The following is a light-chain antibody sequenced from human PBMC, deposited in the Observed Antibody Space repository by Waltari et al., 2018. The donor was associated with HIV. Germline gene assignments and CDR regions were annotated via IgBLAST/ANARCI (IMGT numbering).Light chain of an antibody. J-gene: IGLJ3*02. CDR1: SSDVGGYNY. Sequence: QSALTQPRSVSGSPGQSVTISCTGTSSDVGGYNYVSWYQQHPGKAPKLMIYDVSKRPSVVPDRVSGSKSGNTASLTISGLQAEDEADYYCCSYAGSYSWVFGGGTKLTVL. CDR2: DVS. V-gene: IGLV2-11*01. CDR3: CSYAGSYSWV.